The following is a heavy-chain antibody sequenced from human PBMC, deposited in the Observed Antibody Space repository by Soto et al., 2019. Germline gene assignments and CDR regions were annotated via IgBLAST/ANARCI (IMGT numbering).Heavy chain of an antibody. CDR2: IIPIFGTA. Sequence: GASVKVSCKASGGTFSSYAISWVRQAPGQGLEWMGGIIPIFGTANYAQKFQGRVTITADESTSTAYMELSSLRSEDTAVYYCARDRLRFLEWLSYNWFDPWGQGTLVTSPQ. CDR1: GGTFSSYA. J-gene: IGHJ5*02. D-gene: IGHD3-3*01. V-gene: IGHV1-69*13. CDR3: ARDRLRFLEWLSYNWFDP.